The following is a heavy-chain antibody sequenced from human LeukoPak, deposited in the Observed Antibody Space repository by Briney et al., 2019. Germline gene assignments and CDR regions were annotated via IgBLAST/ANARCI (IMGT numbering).Heavy chain of an antibody. CDR1: GGSISSGGYS. CDR2: IYLSGST. J-gene: IGHJ4*02. V-gene: IGHV4-30-2*01. D-gene: IGHD5-18*01. Sequence: SQTLSLTCAVSGGSISSGGYSWSWIRQPPGKGLEWIGYIYLSGSTYYNPSLKSRVTISVDRSKNQFSLKLSSVTAADTAVYYCARRGYSYGYDYWGQGTLVTVSS. CDR3: ARRGYSYGYDY.